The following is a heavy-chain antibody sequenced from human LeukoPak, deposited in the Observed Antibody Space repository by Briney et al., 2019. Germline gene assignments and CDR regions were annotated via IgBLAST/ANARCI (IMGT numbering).Heavy chain of an antibody. Sequence: PSETLSLTCTVSGGSISSSSYYWGWIRQPPGKGLEWIGSIYYSGSTYYNPSLKSRVTISVDTSKNQFSLKLSSVTAADTAVYYCARESQNFSPILTGWSAFDIWGQGTMVTVSS. CDR3: ARESQNFSPILTGWSAFDI. CDR2: IYYSGST. D-gene: IGHD3-9*01. V-gene: IGHV4-39*07. CDR1: GGSISSSSYY. J-gene: IGHJ3*02.